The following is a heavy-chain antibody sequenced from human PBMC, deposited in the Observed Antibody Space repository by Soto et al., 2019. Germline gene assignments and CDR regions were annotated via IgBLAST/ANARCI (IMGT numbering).Heavy chain of an antibody. D-gene: IGHD1-7*01. CDR3: ARRWPQQNYFDP. V-gene: IGHV2-5*02. J-gene: IGHJ5*02. CDR1: GFSLSTSGVG. CDR2: IYWDDDK. Sequence: QITLKESGPTLVKPTQTLTLTCTFSGFSLSTSGVGVGWIRKPPGKALEWLAFIYWDDDKRYKPSLMSRLTITKDTSKNQVMLTMTNMDPVETATYYCARRWPQQNYFDPWGQGTLVTVSS.